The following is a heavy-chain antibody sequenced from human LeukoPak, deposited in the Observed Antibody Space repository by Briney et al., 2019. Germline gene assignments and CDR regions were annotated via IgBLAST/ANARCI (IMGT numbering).Heavy chain of an antibody. CDR1: GFTFSGYS. CDR2: ISSSSAFI. Sequence: PGGSLRLSCAASGFTFSGYSMNWLRQVPGKGLEWISSISSSSAFIYQADSVKGRFTVSRDNAKNSLYLQMNSLRTEDTAVYYCAIENGSGRPFDYWGQGTLVTVSS. J-gene: IGHJ4*02. CDR3: AIENGSGRPFDY. D-gene: IGHD3-10*01. V-gene: IGHV3-21*01.